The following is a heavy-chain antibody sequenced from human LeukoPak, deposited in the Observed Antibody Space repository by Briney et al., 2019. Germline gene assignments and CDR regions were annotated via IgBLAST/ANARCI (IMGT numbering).Heavy chain of an antibody. J-gene: IGHJ6*02. CDR3: AADYNWNLDYYYYYGMDV. CDR1: VFTFTTSA. D-gene: IGHD1-20*01. CDR2: IAVGSGNT. Sequence: ASVKVSCTASVFTFTTSAMQWVRQARGQRLEWIGWIAVGSGNTNYAQKFQERVTITRDMSTSTAYMELSSLRSEDTAVYYCAADYNWNLDYYYYYGMDVWGLGTTVTVSS. V-gene: IGHV1-58*02.